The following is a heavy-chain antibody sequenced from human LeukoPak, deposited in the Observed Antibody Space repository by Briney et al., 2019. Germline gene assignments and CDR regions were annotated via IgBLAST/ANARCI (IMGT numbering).Heavy chain of an antibody. CDR2: ISAYNGNT. V-gene: IGHV1-18*01. CDR3: ARNPPSGLLPYWYFDL. Sequence: ASVKVSCKASGYTFTSYGISWVRQAPGQGPEWMGWISAYNGNTNYAQKLQGRVTMTTDTSTSTAYMELRSLRSDDTAVYYCARNPPSGLLPYWYFDLWGRGTLVTVSS. J-gene: IGHJ2*01. CDR1: GYTFTSYG. D-gene: IGHD1-14*01.